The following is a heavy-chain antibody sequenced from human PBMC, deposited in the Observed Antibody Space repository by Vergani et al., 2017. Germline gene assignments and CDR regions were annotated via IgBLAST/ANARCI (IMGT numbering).Heavy chain of an antibody. CDR3: VRARCSGPCFMSNWFDS. J-gene: IGHJ5*01. Sequence: EVQLVESGGGLIHPGGSLRLSCEGSGFSFSGYWMHWVRQSPEKGLVWVSRIKSDGSITNYADSGKGRFTISRDNAKNTWYLEMNSLRGDDTAIYYCVRARCSGPCFMSNWFDSWGQGTLVTVSS. D-gene: IGHD5-12*01. V-gene: IGHV3-74*01. CDR2: IKSDGSIT. CDR1: GFSFSGYW.